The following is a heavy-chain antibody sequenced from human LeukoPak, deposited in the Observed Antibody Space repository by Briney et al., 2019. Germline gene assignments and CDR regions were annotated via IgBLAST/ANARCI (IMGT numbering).Heavy chain of an antibody. Sequence: GASVTVSCKASGYTFTSYGISWVRQAPGQGLEWMGRISAYNGNTNYAQKLQGRVTMTTDTSTSTAYMELRSLRSDDTAVYYCARDSTILKDDWFDPWGQGTLVTVSS. V-gene: IGHV1-18*01. D-gene: IGHD3-3*01. J-gene: IGHJ5*02. CDR1: GYTFTSYG. CDR3: ARDSTILKDDWFDP. CDR2: ISAYNGNT.